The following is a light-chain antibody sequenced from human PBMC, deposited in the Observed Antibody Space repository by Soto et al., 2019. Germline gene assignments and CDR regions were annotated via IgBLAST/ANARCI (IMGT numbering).Light chain of an antibody. CDR2: GAS. CDR1: QNVNSN. CDR3: QHSYSTWIT. J-gene: IGKJ5*01. Sequence: DIQMTQSPSSLSASVGERVTITCRASQNVNSNVNWYQHKPGKAPTLLIYGASSLQSGVPSRFSGGGSARDFTLTISSLQPEDFAAYYCQHSYSTWITFGLGTRLEIK. V-gene: IGKV1-39*01.